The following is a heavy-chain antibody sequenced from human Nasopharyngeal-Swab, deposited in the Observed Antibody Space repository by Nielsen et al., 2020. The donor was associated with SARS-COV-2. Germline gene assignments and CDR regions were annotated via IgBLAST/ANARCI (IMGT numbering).Heavy chain of an antibody. CDR2: INHSGST. D-gene: IGHD3-9*01. CDR3: ARGYYDILTGYYKSFNFDY. J-gene: IGHJ4*02. V-gene: IGHV4-34*01. Sequence: WIRQPPGKGLEWIGEINHSGSTNYNPSPKSRVTISVDTSKNQFSLKLSSVTAADTAVYYCARGYYDILTGYYKSFNFDYWGQGTLVTVSS.